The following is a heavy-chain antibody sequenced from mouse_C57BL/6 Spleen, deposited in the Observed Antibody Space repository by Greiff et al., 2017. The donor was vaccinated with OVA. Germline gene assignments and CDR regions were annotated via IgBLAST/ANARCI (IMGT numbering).Heavy chain of an antibody. CDR3: ARSLTTVVATDYYYAMDY. J-gene: IGHJ4*01. D-gene: IGHD1-1*01. Sequence: QVQLKESGAELARPGASVKLSCKASGYTFTSYGISWVKQRTGQGLEWIGEIYPRSGNTYYNEKFKGKATLTADKSSSTAYMELRSLTSEDSAVYFCARSLTTVVATDYYYAMDYWGQGTSVTVSS. V-gene: IGHV1-81*01. CDR2: IYPRSGNT. CDR1: GYTFTSYG.